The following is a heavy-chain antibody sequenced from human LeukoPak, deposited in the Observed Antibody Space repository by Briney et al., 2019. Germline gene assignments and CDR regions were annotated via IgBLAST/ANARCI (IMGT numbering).Heavy chain of an antibody. V-gene: IGHV4-61*01. CDR1: GGSISSGSYY. CDR3: ARVPQLRAHYYGDYVHFDY. D-gene: IGHD4-17*01. J-gene: IGHJ4*02. CDR2: IYYSGST. Sequence: SQTLSLTCTVSGGSISSGSYYWSWIRQPPGKGLEWIGSIYYSGSTNYNPSLKSRVTISVDTSKNQFSLKLSSVTAADTAVYYCARVPQLRAHYYGDYVHFDYWGQGTLVTVSS.